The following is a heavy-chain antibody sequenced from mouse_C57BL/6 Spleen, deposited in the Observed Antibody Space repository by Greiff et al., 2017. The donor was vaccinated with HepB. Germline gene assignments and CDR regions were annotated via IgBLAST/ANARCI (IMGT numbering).Heavy chain of an antibody. Sequence: EVNVVESGGGLVQSGRSLRLSCATSGFTFSDFYMEWVRQAPGKGLEWIAASRNKANDYTTEYSASVKGRFIVSRDTSQSILYLQMNALRAEDTAIYYCARDDGYSSFDYWGQGTTLTVSS. CDR1: GFTFSDFY. CDR2: SRNKANDYTT. J-gene: IGHJ2*01. CDR3: ARDDGYSSFDY. V-gene: IGHV7-1*01. D-gene: IGHD2-3*01.